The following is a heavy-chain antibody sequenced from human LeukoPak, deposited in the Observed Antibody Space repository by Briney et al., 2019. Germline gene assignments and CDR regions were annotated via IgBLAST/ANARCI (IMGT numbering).Heavy chain of an antibody. CDR1: GGSFSGYY. Sequence: SVTLSLTCAVYGGSFSGYYWSWIRQPPGKGLEWIGEINHSGSTNYNPSLKSRVTISVDTSKNQFSLKLSSVTAADTAVYYCARGRRLNIVVDFDPWGQGTLVTVSS. J-gene: IGHJ5*02. V-gene: IGHV4-34*01. CDR3: ARGRRLNIVVDFDP. D-gene: IGHD2-2*01. CDR2: INHSGST.